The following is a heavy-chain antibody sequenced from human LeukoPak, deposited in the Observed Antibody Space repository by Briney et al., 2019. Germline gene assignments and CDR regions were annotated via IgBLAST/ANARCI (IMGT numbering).Heavy chain of an antibody. V-gene: IGHV3-48*01. CDR1: GFTFSSYN. CDR3: ASLSLRWSDY. D-gene: IGHD4-23*01. CDR2: ISSSTRTT. Sequence: GGSLRLSCAASGFTFSSYNMNWVRQAPGKGLEWVSYISSSTRTTYYADSVKGRFIISRENARKLLYLQMNSLRAEDTAVYYCASLSLRWSDYWGQGTLVTVSS. J-gene: IGHJ4*02.